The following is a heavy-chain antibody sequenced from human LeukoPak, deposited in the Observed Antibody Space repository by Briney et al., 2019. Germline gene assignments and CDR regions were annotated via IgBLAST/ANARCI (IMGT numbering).Heavy chain of an antibody. V-gene: IGHV4-61*01. CDR1: GGSISSGSYY. CDR2: IYYSGST. J-gene: IGHJ4*02. CDR3: AREDY. Sequence: SETLSLTCTVSGGSISSGSYYWSWIRQPPGKGLEWIGYIYYSGSTNYNPSLKSRVTISVDTSKNQFSLKLSSVTAADTAVYYCAREDYWGQGTLVTVSS.